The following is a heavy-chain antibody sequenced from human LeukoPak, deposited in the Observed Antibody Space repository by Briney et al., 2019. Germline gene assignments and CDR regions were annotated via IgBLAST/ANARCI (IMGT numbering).Heavy chain of an antibody. V-gene: IGHV3-15*01. J-gene: IGHJ4*02. CDR3: STDRTTPFDY. Sequence: GGSLRLSCAASGFIFSNAWMSWVRQAQGKGMEWVGRIKRKTDEGTTDYAGPVKGSYTISRDDSKNTVYLQMNSLKTEDTVVYYCSTDRTTPFDYWGQGTLVTVSS. CDR1: GFIFSNAW. D-gene: IGHD2/OR15-2a*01. CDR2: IKRKTDEGTT.